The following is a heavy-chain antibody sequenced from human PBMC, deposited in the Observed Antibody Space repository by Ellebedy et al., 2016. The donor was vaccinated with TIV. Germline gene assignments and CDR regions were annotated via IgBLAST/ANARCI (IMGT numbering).Heavy chain of an antibody. CDR2: IIPIFGTA. Sequence: SVKVSXXASGYTFTSYDINWVRQATGQGLEWMGGIIPIFGTANYAQKFQGRVTITADESTSTAYMELSSLRSEDTAVYYCARGAAAGTRGHFDYWGQGTLVTVSS. V-gene: IGHV1-69*13. D-gene: IGHD6-13*01. CDR3: ARGAAAGTRGHFDY. J-gene: IGHJ4*02. CDR1: GYTFTSYD.